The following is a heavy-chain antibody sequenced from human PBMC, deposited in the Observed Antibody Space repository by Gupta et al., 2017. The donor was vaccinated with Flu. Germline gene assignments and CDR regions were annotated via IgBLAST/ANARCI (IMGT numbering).Heavy chain of an antibody. CDR2: ISSSSSYI. Sequence: EVQLVESGGGLVKPGGSLRLSCAASGFTFSSYSMNWDRQAPGKGLEWVSSISSSSSYIYYADSVKGRFTISRDNAKNSLYLQMNSLRAEDTAVYYCARDPRNVATITVAEGTRADYWGQGTLVTVSS. J-gene: IGHJ4*02. V-gene: IGHV3-21*01. D-gene: IGHD5-24*01. CDR3: ARDPRNVATITVAEGTRADY. CDR1: GFTFSSYS.